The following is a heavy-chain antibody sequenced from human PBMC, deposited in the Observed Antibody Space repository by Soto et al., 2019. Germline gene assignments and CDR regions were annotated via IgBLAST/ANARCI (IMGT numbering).Heavy chain of an antibody. CDR1: GYTFTSYA. V-gene: IGHV1-3*01. Sequence: QVQLVQSGAEVKKPGASVKVSCKASGYTFTSYAMHWVRQAPGQRLEWMGWINAGNGNTKYSQKFQGRVTITTDKSASTAYMELSSLRSEDTAVYYCARGGSGYSYGWGYWGQGTLVTVSS. CDR3: ARGGSGYSYGWGY. J-gene: IGHJ4*02. CDR2: INAGNGNT. D-gene: IGHD5-18*01.